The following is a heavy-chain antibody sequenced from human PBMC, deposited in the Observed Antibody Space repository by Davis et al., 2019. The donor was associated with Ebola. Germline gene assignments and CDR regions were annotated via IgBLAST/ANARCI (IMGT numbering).Heavy chain of an antibody. Sequence: PGGSLRLSCAASGFTFSSYAISWVRQAPGKGLEWVSVISGSGGSTYYADSVKGRFTISRDNSKKTLYLQMNSLRAEDTAVYYCATVVTADYWGQGSLVTVSS. J-gene: IGHJ4*02. D-gene: IGHD2-21*02. V-gene: IGHV3-23*01. CDR2: ISGSGGST. CDR1: GFTFSSYA. CDR3: ATVVTADY.